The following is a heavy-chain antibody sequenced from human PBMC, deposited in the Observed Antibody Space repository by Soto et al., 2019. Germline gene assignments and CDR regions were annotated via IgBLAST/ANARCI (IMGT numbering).Heavy chain of an antibody. D-gene: IGHD1-26*01. CDR2: IYYTGRT. V-gene: IGHV4-39*01. CDR1: GGSISTSGYY. J-gene: IGHJ4*02. Sequence: SETLSLTCTVSGGSISTSGYYWGWIRQPPGKGLEWIGTIYYTGRTFYNPPLRSRVTISVDTSKNHLSLKLSAVTAADTGVYYCARHDGPYSGTCDFWGQGTLVTVSS. CDR3: ARHDGPYSGTCDF.